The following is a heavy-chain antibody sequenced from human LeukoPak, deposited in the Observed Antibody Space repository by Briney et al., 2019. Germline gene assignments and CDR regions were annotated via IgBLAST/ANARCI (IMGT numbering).Heavy chain of an antibody. CDR2: ISYDGSNT. D-gene: IGHD3-10*01. CDR3: ARDARMVRGVIKYYFEY. CDR1: GFTFSEYT. J-gene: IGHJ4*02. Sequence: PGGSLRLSCSVSGFTFSEYTMHWVRQAPGKGLEWVSVISYDGSNTYYADSVRGRFTISRDNSKNTLSLQMISLRAEDTAVYYCARDARMVRGVIKYYFEYWGQGALVTVSS. V-gene: IGHV3-30-3*01.